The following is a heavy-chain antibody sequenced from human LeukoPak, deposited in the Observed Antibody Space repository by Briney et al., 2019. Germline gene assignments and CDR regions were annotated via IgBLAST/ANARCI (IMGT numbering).Heavy chain of an antibody. D-gene: IGHD3-10*01. Sequence: GGSLRLSCAASGFSFSTYAMTWLRQAPGKGLEWVSTTTDSGGSTHYADAVKGRFTMSRDNAKNTLYLQMNSLRVDDTAVYYCARGTGGRDEYWGQGTLVTVSS. V-gene: IGHV3-23*01. CDR2: TTDSGGST. CDR1: GFSFSTYA. CDR3: ARGTGGRDEY. J-gene: IGHJ4*02.